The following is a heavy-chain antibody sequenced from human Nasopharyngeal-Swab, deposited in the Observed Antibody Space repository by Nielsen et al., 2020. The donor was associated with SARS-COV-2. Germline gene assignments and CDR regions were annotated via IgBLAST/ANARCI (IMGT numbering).Heavy chain of an antibody. D-gene: IGHD3-9*01. CDR2: ISVDNGKT. J-gene: IGHJ4*02. CDR1: GYTFSRYG. V-gene: IGHV1-18*01. Sequence: ASVKVSCKASGYTFSRYGISWVRQAPGQGLEWMGWISVDNGKTDYAQKLQGRVTMTTDTSTSTAYMELRSLRSDDTAVYYCTRHFDIVTGYEFFFDYWGQGTLVTVSS. CDR3: TRHFDIVTGYEFFFDY.